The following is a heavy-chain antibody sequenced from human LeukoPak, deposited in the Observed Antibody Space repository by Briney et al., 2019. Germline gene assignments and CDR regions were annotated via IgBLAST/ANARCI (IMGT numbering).Heavy chain of an antibody. CDR1: GFTSSSYA. CDR3: AKQWDIVVVTAISDY. J-gene: IGHJ4*02. Sequence: PGGSLRLSCAASGFTSSSYAMSWVRQAPGKGLEWVSAISGSGGSTYYADSVKGRFTISRDNSKNTLYLQMNSLRAEDTAVYYCAKQWDIVVVTAISDYWGQGTLVTVSS. D-gene: IGHD2-21*02. V-gene: IGHV3-23*01. CDR2: ISGSGGST.